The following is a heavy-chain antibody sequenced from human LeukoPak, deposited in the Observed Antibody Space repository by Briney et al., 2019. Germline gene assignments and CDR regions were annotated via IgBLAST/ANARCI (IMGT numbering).Heavy chain of an antibody. CDR2: TFHTGRT. Sequence: SETLSLTCSVSGGSIRSYYWSWIRQPPGNGLEWIGYTFHTGRTNYNPSLKSRVTISLDTSKNQFSLKVSSVTAADTAVYYCASSSGYDSAVYFPHWGQGTLLTVSS. CDR1: GGSIRSYY. CDR3: ASSSGYDSAVYFPH. V-gene: IGHV4-59*12. J-gene: IGHJ1*01. D-gene: IGHD5-12*01.